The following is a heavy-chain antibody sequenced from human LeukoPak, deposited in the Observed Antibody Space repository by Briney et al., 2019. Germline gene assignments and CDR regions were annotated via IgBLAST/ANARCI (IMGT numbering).Heavy chain of an antibody. CDR2: ISAYNGNT. J-gene: IGHJ6*02. CDR1: GYTFTSYG. CDR3: ARRLSGYSYGPATGYYGMDV. Sequence: ASVKVSCTASGYTFTSYGISWVRQAPGQGLEWMGWISAYNGNTNYAQKLQGRVTMTTDTSTSTAYMELRSLRSDDTAVYYCARRLSGYSYGPATGYYGMDVWGQGTTVTVSS. D-gene: IGHD5-18*01. V-gene: IGHV1-18*01.